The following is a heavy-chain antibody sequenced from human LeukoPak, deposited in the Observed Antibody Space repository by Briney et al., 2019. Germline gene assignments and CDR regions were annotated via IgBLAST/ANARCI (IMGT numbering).Heavy chain of an antibody. J-gene: IGHJ3*02. D-gene: IGHD1-26*01. CDR3: AKVGFTGSYMYAFDM. CDR2: ISDDGSNK. Sequence: GRFLRLSCVASGFTFSNYGMHWVRQAPGKGLEWVAVISDDGSNKYYPDSAKGRFTISRDNSKSTLNLQMDSLRIEDTAVYYCAKVGFTGSYMYAFDMWGQGTMVTVSS. CDR1: GFTFSNYG. V-gene: IGHV3-30*18.